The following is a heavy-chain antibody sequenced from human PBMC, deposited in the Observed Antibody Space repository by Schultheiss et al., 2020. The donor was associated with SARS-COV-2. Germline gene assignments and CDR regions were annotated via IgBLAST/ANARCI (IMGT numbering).Heavy chain of an antibody. J-gene: IGHJ4*02. Sequence: GGSLRLSCAASGFTFSSYAMSWVRQAPGEGLEWVSAISGSGGSTYYADSVKGRFTISRDNSKNTLYLQMNSLKTEDTAVYYCTTGPQSYWGQGTLVTVSS. CDR3: TTGPQSY. CDR1: GFTFSSYA. CDR2: ISGSGGST. V-gene: IGHV3-23*01.